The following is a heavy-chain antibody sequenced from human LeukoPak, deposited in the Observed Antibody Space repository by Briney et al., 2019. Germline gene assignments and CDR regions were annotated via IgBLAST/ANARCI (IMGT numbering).Heavy chain of an antibody. D-gene: IGHD3-16*01. V-gene: IGHV3-30-3*01. CDR3: ARGFGGTGLNYKRYYGMDA. Sequence: GGSLRLSCAASGFTFSTYAMHWVRQAPGKGLEWVAVISHDESNTYYADSVKGRFTISRDNSKNTVYLQMNSLRAGDTAVFYCARGFGGTGLNYKRYYGMDAWGQGTTVTVSS. CDR2: ISHDESNT. J-gene: IGHJ6*02. CDR1: GFTFSTYA.